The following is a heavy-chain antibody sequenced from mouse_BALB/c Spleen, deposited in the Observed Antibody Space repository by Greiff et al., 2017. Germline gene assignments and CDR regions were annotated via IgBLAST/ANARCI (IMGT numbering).Heavy chain of an antibody. Sequence: VKLMESGPGLVQPSQSLSITCTVSGFSLTSYGVHWVRQSPGKGLEWLGVIWSGGSTDYNAAFISRLSISKDNSKSQVFFKMNSLQANDTAIYYCAKGTGGAWFAYWGQGTLVTVSA. D-gene: IGHD4-1*01. V-gene: IGHV2-2*02. CDR1: GFSLTSYG. CDR3: AKGTGGAWFAY. CDR2: IWSGGST. J-gene: IGHJ3*01.